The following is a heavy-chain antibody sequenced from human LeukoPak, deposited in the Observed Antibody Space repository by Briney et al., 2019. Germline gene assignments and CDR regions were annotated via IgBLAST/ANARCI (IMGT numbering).Heavy chain of an antibody. D-gene: IGHD1-7*01. CDR1: GGSISSYY. CDR3: ARDRGPNWNYEGCFDY. V-gene: IGHV4-4*07. Sequence: SETLSLTCTVSGGSISSYYWSWIRQPAGKGLEWIGRIYTSGSTNYNPSLKSRVTMSVDTSKSQFSLKLSSVTAADTAVYYCARDRGPNWNYEGCFDYWGQGTLVTVSS. J-gene: IGHJ4*02. CDR2: IYTSGST.